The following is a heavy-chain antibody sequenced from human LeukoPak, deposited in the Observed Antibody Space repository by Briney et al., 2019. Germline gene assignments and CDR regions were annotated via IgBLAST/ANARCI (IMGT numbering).Heavy chain of an antibody. CDR1: GYNFATYW. J-gene: IGHJ4*02. Sequence: GESLKISCKAPGYNFATYWIGWLGQMPGKGLEWMGIIYPSDSDTRYSPSFQGQVTISADKSISTAYLQWGSLRASDTAIYYCARAGSRYCQNYWGQGPLVTVSA. V-gene: IGHV5-51*01. CDR3: ARAGSRYCQNY. D-gene: IGHD2-15*01. CDR2: IYPSDSDT.